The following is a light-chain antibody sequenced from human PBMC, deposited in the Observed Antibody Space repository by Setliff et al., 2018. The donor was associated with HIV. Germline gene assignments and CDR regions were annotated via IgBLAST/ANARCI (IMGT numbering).Light chain of an antibody. CDR3: SSRTSSSTPYV. V-gene: IGLV2-18*02. J-gene: IGLJ1*01. Sequence: QSVLTQPPSVSGSPGQSVTISCTGTSSDVGSSNRVSWYQQPPGTVPRLMIYEVSSQPSGVPDRFSGSKSGNTASLTISGLQAEDEADYYCSSRTSSSTPYVFGTGTKVTVL. CDR1: SSDVGSSNR. CDR2: EVS.